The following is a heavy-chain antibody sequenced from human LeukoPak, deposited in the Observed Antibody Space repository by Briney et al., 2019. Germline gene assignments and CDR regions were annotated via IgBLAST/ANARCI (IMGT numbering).Heavy chain of an antibody. CDR1: GFTFSSYA. Sequence: GGSLRLSCAASGFTFSSYAMSWVRQAPGKGLEWLSAISGSGGSRHYSGSLKGRFTISRDNSKSTLYLQMTSLRAEDTAVYYCAKSSPIAAAGEVSDFWGQGTLVTVSS. V-gene: IGHV3-23*01. CDR2: ISGSGGSR. D-gene: IGHD6-13*01. CDR3: AKSSPIAAAGEVSDF. J-gene: IGHJ4*02.